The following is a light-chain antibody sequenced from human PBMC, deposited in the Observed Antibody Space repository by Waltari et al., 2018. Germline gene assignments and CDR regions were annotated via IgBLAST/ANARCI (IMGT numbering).Light chain of an antibody. CDR1: QSVSLSY. J-gene: IGKJ4*02. CDR2: ATF. CDR3: QQLGW. Sequence: EFVLTQSPGTLSLSPGETATLSCRASQSVSLSYVGWYQQKPGQVPRLLIYATFNRATGIPDRFSGSGSGTDFTLTISRLEPEDFAVYYCQQLGWFGGGTKVEIK. V-gene: IGKV3-20*01.